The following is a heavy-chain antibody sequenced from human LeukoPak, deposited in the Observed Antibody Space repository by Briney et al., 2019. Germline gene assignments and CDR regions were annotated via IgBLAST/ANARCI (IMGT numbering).Heavy chain of an antibody. D-gene: IGHD2-15*01. CDR2: IKQDGSEK. J-gene: IGHJ3*02. Sequence: SGGSLRLSCAASGFTFDDYGMSWVRQAPGKGLEWVANIKQDGSEKYYVDSVKGRFTISRQNAKNSLFLQMNSLRAEDTAVYYCARHRSGGSQDDAFDIWGQGTMVTVSS. CDR1: GFTFDDYG. CDR3: ARHRSGGSQDDAFDI. V-gene: IGHV3-7*01.